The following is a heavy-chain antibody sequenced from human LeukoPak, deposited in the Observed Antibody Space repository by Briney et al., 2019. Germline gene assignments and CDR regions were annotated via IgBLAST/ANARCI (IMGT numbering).Heavy chain of an antibody. CDR2: IRYDGSNK. CDR1: GFTFSSYG. D-gene: IGHD2-8*01. CDR3: AKDLLGGIVLMVYASGGLDY. Sequence: GGSLRLSCAASGFTFSSYGMHWVRQAPGKGLEWVAFIRYDGSNKYYADSVKGRFTISRDNSKNTLYLQMNSLRAEDTAVYYCAKDLLGGIVLMVYASGGLDYWGQGTLVTVSS. V-gene: IGHV3-30*02. J-gene: IGHJ4*02.